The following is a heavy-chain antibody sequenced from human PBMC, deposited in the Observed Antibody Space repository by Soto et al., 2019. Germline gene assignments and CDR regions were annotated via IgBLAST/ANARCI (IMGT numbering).Heavy chain of an antibody. Sequence: QVQLVQSGAEVKKPGASVKVSCKASGYTFTSYGITWVRQAPGQGLEWMGWISAYNGYTDYAQNLQGRVTMTTDTTTSTVYMDLRSLRFDDTAVYYCARVASSGYSTSDYWGQGTLVTVSS. CDR1: GYTFTSYG. CDR2: ISAYNGYT. D-gene: IGHD3-22*01. J-gene: IGHJ4*02. CDR3: ARVASSGYSTSDY. V-gene: IGHV1-18*01.